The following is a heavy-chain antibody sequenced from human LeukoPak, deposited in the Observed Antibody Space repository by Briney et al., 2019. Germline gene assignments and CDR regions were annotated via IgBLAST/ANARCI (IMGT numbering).Heavy chain of an antibody. CDR1: GFTFSSYG. V-gene: IGHV3-33*01. CDR3: ARKGYYDSLDY. J-gene: IGHJ4*02. Sequence: PGGSLGLSCAASGFTFSSYGMHWVRQAPGKGLEWVAVIWCDGSNKYYADSVKGRFTISRDNSKNTLYLQMNSLRAEDTAVYYCARKGYYDSLDYWGQGTLVTVSS. D-gene: IGHD3-22*01. CDR2: IWCDGSNK.